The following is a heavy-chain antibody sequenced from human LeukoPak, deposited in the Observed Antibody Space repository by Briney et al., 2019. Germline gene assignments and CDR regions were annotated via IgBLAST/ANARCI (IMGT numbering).Heavy chain of an antibody. CDR1: GFTFSSYA. CDR2: ISYDGSSK. J-gene: IGHJ3*02. Sequence: GGSLRLSCAASGFTFSSYAMHWVRQAPGKGLEWVAVISYDGSSKYYADSVKGRFTISRDNSKNTLYLQMNSLRAEDTAVYYCAGTWIQLWFAAFDIWGQGTMVTVSS. V-gene: IGHV3-30-3*01. CDR3: AGTWIQLWFAAFDI. D-gene: IGHD5-18*01.